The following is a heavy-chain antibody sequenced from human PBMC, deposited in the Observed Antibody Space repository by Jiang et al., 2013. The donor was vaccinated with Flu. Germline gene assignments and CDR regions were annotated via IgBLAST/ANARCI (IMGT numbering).Heavy chain of an antibody. CDR3: AKDRFWSGYPPGYMDV. J-gene: IGHJ6*03. CDR1: GFTFSSYA. Sequence: SGGGLVQPGGSLRLSCAASGFTFSSYAMSWVRQAPGKGLEWVSAISGSGGSTYYADSVKGRFTISRDNSKNTLYLQMNSLRAEDTAVYYCAKDRFWSGYPPGYMDVWGKGTTVTVSS. CDR2: ISGSGGST. D-gene: IGHD3-3*01. V-gene: IGHV3-23*01.